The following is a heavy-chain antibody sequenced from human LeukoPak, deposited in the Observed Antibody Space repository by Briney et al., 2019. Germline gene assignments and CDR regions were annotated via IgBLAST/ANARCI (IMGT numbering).Heavy chain of an antibody. Sequence: RASVKVSCKASGGTFSSYAISWVRQAPGQGLEWMGGIIPIFGTANYAQKFQGRVTITADESTSTAYMELSSLRSEDTAVYYCARSGITVWELLNGAFDIWGQGTMVTVSS. CDR2: IIPIFGTA. CDR1: GGTFSSYA. V-gene: IGHV1-69*13. J-gene: IGHJ3*02. D-gene: IGHD1-26*01. CDR3: ARSGITVWELLNGAFDI.